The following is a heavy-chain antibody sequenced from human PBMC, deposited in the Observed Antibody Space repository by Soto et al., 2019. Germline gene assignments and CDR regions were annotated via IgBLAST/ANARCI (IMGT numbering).Heavy chain of an antibody. D-gene: IGHD5-18*01. CDR1: GGSISSYY. Sequence: QVQLQESGPGLVKPSETLSLTCTVSGGSISSYYWSWIRQPPGKGLEWIGYIYYSGSTNYNPSLKSRVTISVDTSKNQFSLKLSSVTAADTAVYYCARVQLWKYYFDYWGQGTLVTVSS. V-gene: IGHV4-59*01. CDR3: ARVQLWKYYFDY. J-gene: IGHJ4*02. CDR2: IYYSGST.